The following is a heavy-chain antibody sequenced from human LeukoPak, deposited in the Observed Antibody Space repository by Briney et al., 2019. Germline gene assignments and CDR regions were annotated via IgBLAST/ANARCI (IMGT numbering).Heavy chain of an antibody. Sequence: ASVKVSCKASGYTFTSYAMNWVRQAPGQGLEWMGWINTNTGNPTYAQGFTGRFVFSLDTSVSTAYLQINSLKAEDSAVYYCVRQYCGENTCRYRTYFDYWGQGTLVTVSS. D-gene: IGHD2-21*01. CDR1: GYTFTSYA. J-gene: IGHJ4*02. V-gene: IGHV7-4-1*02. CDR2: INTNTGNP. CDR3: VRQYCGENTCRYRTYFDY.